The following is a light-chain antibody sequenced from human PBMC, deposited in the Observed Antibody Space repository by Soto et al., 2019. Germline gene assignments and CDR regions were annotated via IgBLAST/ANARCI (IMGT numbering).Light chain of an antibody. CDR1: SSDVGGYNY. CDR2: EVS. Sequence: QSALTQPPSASGSPGQSVTISCTGTSSDVGGYNYVSWYQQHPGKAPKLMICEVSKRPSGVPDRFSGSKSGNTASLTVSGLQTEDEADYYCSSYAGNNNVVFGGGTQLTVL. J-gene: IGLJ2*01. V-gene: IGLV2-8*01. CDR3: SSYAGNNNVV.